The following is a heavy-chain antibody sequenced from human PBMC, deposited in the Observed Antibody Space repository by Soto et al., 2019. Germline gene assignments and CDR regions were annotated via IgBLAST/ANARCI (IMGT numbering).Heavy chain of an antibody. CDR2: IIPIFGTA. J-gene: IGHJ6*02. CDR1: GGTFSSYA. V-gene: IGHV1-69*06. CDR3: ARAGYCSSTSCYFHYYYGMDV. D-gene: IGHD2-2*01. Sequence: SVKVSCKASGGTFSSYAISWVRQAPGQGLEWMGGIIPIFGTANYAQKFQGRVTITADKSTSTAYMELSSLRSEDTAVYYCARAGYCSSTSCYFHYYYGMDVWGQGTTVT.